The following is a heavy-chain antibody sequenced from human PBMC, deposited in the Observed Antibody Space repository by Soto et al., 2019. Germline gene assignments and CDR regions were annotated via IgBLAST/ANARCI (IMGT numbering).Heavy chain of an antibody. V-gene: IGHV4-39*01. CDR2: IYYSGST. J-gene: IGHJ6*02. CDR3: ARGDYAGMDV. Sequence: SETLSLTCTVSGGSISSSSYYWGWIRQPPGKGLEWIGSIYYSGSTYYNPSLKSRVTISVDTSKNQFSLKLSSVTAADTAVYYCARGDYAGMDVWGQGTTVTVSS. CDR1: GGSISSSSYY.